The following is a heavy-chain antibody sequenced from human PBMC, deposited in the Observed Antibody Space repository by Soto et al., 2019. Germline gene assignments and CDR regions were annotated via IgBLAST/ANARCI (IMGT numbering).Heavy chain of an antibody. J-gene: IGHJ4*02. CDR2: ISGSGGTT. CDR1: GFSFSTYA. Sequence: PGGSLRLSCASSGFSFSTYAMSWVRQPPGKGLEWVSTISGSGGTTYYADSVKGRFTISRDNSKNTLYLQMNSLRAEETALYYCAKGHCIGGTCSSIFDYWGQGALVTVSS. CDR3: AKGHCIGGTCSSIFDY. V-gene: IGHV3-23*01. D-gene: IGHD2-15*01.